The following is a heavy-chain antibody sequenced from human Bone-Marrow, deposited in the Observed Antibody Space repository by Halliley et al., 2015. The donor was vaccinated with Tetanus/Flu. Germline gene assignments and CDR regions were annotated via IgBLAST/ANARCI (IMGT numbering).Heavy chain of an antibody. V-gene: IGHV4-30-4*01. Sequence: TLSLTCAVSGSSISSGSYYYNWIRQTPGEGLEWIGYIYHVGKTDYNPSLKSRVSISADTSKNQISLKLTSVAAADTAVYYCARERIRGLPALEYFDPWGQGTQVIVSS. CDR3: ARERIRGLPALEYFDP. J-gene: IGHJ5*02. D-gene: IGHD3-10*01. CDR2: IYHVGKT. CDR1: GSSISSGSYY.